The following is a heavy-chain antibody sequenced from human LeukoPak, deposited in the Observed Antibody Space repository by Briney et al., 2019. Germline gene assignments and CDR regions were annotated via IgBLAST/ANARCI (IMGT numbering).Heavy chain of an antibody. Sequence: GGSLRLSCAASGFTFTTYAMSWVRQAPGKGLEWVSVIYSGGYTYYADSVKGRFTISRDNSKNTLYLQMNSLRAEDTAVYYCARGSGSPSSLTDWGQGTLVTVSS. D-gene: IGHD1-26*01. CDR3: ARGSGSPSSLTD. J-gene: IGHJ4*02. V-gene: IGHV3-53*01. CDR1: GFTFTTYA. CDR2: IYSGGYT.